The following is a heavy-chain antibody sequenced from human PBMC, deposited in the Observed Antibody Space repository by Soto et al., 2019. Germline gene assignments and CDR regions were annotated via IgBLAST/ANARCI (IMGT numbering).Heavy chain of an antibody. CDR1: GGSISSYY. V-gene: IGHV4-59*01. J-gene: IGHJ6*02. CDR3: ARCPAPVATIGVDYYYYGMDV. CDR2: IYYSGST. Sequence: SETLSLTCTVSGGSISSYYWSWIRQPPGKGLEWIGYIYYSGSTNYNPSLKSRVTISVDTSKNQFSLKLSSVTAADTAVYYCARCPAPVATIGVDYYYYGMDVWGQGTTVTVSS. D-gene: IGHD5-12*01.